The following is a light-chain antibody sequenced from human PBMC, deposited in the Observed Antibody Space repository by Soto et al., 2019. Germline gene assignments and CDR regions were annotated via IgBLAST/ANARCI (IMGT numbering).Light chain of an antibody. CDR2: EVN. CDR3: SSYAGNNNYV. Sequence: QSVLTQPASVSGSPGQSVTISCTGTSSDVGGYDYVSWYQQHPGTAPKLILYEVNNRPSGVSNRFSGSKSGNTASLIISGLQTEDEANYYCSSYAGNNNYVFGTGTKVTVL. J-gene: IGLJ1*01. V-gene: IGLV2-14*01. CDR1: SSDVGGYDY.